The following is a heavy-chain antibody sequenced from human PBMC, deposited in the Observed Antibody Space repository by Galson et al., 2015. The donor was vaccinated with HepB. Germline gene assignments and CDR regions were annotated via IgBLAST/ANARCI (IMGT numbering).Heavy chain of an antibody. CDR2: IYPGDSDT. D-gene: IGHD4-17*01. CDR1: GYSFSSYW. V-gene: IGHV5-51*01. J-gene: IGHJ4*02. CDR3: ARILGAYGDRVGIDS. Sequence: QSGAEVKKPGESLRISCKASGYSFSSYWIGWVRQKPGKGLEWMGIIYPGDSDTRYSSSFQDQVNIFVDKSITTAFLQWSSLKASDTAMYYCARILGAYGDRVGIDSWGQGTLVTVSS.